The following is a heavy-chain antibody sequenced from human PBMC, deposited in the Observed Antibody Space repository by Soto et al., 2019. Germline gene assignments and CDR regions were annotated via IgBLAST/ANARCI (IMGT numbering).Heavy chain of an antibody. CDR3: AMAVHGTTMWDP. D-gene: IGHD1-1*01. CDR1: GYIFPSFW. J-gene: IGHJ5*02. V-gene: IGHV5-51*01. Sequence: GESLKISCHASGYIFPSFWVGWVRQIPGKGLQWVGIIHLRDSDTRNSPSFLGHVTISADKSINTAYLQWNSLRASDTAIYYCAMAVHGTTMWDPWGPGTLVTVSS. CDR2: IHLRDSDT.